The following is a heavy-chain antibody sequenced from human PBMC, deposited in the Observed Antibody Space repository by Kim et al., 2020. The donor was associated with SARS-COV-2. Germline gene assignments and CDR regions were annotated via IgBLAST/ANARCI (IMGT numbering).Heavy chain of an antibody. D-gene: IGHD6-13*01. Sequence: SVKVSCKASGGTFSSYAISWVRQAPGQGLEWMGGIIPIFGTANYAQKFQGRVTITADESTSTAYMELSSLRSEDTAVYYCARVSQQPNEKYYYYYGMDVWGQGTTVTVSS. CDR1: GGTFSSYA. CDR2: IIPIFGTA. J-gene: IGHJ6*02. V-gene: IGHV1-69*13. CDR3: ARVSQQPNEKYYYYYGMDV.